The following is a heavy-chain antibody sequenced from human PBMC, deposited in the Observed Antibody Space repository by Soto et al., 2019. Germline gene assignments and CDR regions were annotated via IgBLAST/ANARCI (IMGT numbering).Heavy chain of an antibody. CDR2: IDPSDSYT. D-gene: IGHD2-21*02. CDR1: GYTFTTYW. J-gene: IGHJ4*02. CDR3: ACPRQDYGDRDDEY. Sequence: PGESLKISCQGSGYTFTTYWITWVRQMPGRGLEWMGRIDPSDSYTNYSPSFQGHVTISADKSTNTAYLEWRSLKASDSAIYYCACPRQDYGDRDDEYWGKGTLGT. V-gene: IGHV5-10-1*01.